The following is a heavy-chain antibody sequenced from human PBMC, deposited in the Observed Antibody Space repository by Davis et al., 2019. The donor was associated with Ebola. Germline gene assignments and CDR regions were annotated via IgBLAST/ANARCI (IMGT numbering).Heavy chain of an antibody. CDR3: ARDLRYDSSGYDYYFYMDV. D-gene: IGHD3-22*01. V-gene: IGHV4-31*03. CDR2: IYYSGST. J-gene: IGHJ6*03. CDR1: GGSISRGGSY. Sequence: PSETLSLTCTVSGGSISRGGSYWSWVRQVQGKGLEWIGYIYYSGSTYYKPSLKSRVTISLDTSKNQFSLNLYSVTAADTAVYYCARDLRYDSSGYDYYFYMDVWGKGTTVTVSS.